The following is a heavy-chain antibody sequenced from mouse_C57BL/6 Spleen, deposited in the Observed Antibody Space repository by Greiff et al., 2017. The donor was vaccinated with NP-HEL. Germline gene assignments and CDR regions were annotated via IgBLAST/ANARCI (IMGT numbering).Heavy chain of an antibody. Sequence: QVQLQQPGAELVRPGSSVKLSCKASGYTFTSYWMHWVKQRPIQGLEWIGNIDPSDSETHYNQKFKDKATLTVDKSSSTAYMQLSSLTSEDSAVYYCARYSSGYVKDYFDYWGQGTTLPVSS. J-gene: IGHJ2*01. D-gene: IGHD3-2*02. CDR1: GYTFTSYW. CDR3: ARYSSGYVKDYFDY. CDR2: IDPSDSET. V-gene: IGHV1-52*01.